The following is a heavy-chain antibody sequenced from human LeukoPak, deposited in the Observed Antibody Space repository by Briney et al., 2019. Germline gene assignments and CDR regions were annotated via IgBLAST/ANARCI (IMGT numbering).Heavy chain of an antibody. Sequence: PSETLSLTCPVSGGSISTYYWRWIRQPPGKGLEWIGYIHYSGTTNYNPSLKSRVTISLDTSKNQFSLNLSSVTAADTAVYYCARMGGYSGYATHWGQGTLVTVSS. CDR1: GGSISTYY. CDR2: IHYSGTT. CDR3: ARMGGYSGYATH. D-gene: IGHD5-12*01. V-gene: IGHV4-59*08. J-gene: IGHJ4*02.